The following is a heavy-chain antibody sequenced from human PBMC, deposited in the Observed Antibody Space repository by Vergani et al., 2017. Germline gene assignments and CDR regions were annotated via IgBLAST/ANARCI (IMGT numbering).Heavy chain of an antibody. CDR1: GFTVSSNY. CDR2: IYSGGST. V-gene: IGHV3-53*01. J-gene: IGHJ4*02. Sequence: VQLVESGGGVVQPGRSLRLSCAASGFTVSSNYMSWVRQAPGKGLEWVSVIYSGGSTYYADSVKGRFTISRDNSKNTLYLQMNSLRAEDTAVYYCVAHNYGSGSLWGDYWGQGTLVTVSS. CDR3: VAHNYGSGSLWGDY. D-gene: IGHD3-10*01.